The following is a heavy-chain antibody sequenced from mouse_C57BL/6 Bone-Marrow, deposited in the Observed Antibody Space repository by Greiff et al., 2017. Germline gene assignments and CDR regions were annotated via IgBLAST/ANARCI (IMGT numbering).Heavy chain of an antibody. CDR1: GFTFSSYA. CDR3: TRDKGPAWFAY. V-gene: IGHV5-9-1*02. D-gene: IGHD1-3*01. CDR2: ISSGGDYI. J-gene: IGHJ3*01. Sequence: EVKLVESGEGLVKPGGSLKLSCAASGFTFSSYAMSWVRQTPEKRLEWVAYISSGGDYIYYADTVKGRFTISRDNARNTLYLQMSSLKSDDTAMYYCTRDKGPAWFAYWGQGTLVTVSA.